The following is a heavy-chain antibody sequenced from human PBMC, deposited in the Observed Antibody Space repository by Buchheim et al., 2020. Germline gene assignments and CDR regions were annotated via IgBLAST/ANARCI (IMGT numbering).Heavy chain of an antibody. V-gene: IGHV1-69*04. J-gene: IGHJ6*02. CDR3: ARDVAAAGTFYYYGMDV. CDR2: IIPILGIA. D-gene: IGHD6-13*01. Sequence: QVQLVQSGAEVKKPGSSVKVSCKASGGTFSSYAISWVRQAPGQGLEWMGRIIPILGIANYAQKFQGRVTITADKSTSTAYMELSSLRSEDTAVYYCARDVAAAGTFYYYGMDVWGQGTT. CDR1: GGTFSSYA.